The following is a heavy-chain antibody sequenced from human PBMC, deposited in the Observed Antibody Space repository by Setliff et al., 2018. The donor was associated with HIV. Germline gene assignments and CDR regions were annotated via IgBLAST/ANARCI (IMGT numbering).Heavy chain of an antibody. Sequence: SLRLSCAASGFTLTDHHLNWIRQAPGKGLEWVSYISHSGGTIKYGDSVRGRFTISRDIAKSSLYLQLDSLSVEDTAVYYCASGALLPTIDYWGRGTLVTVSS. CDR1: GFTLTDHH. J-gene: IGHJ4*02. D-gene: IGHD3-10*01. CDR2: ISHSGGTI. CDR3: ASGALLPTIDY. V-gene: IGHV3-11*01.